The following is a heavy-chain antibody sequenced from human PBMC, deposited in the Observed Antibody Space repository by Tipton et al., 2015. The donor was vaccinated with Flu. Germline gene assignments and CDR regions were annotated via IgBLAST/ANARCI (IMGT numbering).Heavy chain of an antibody. V-gene: IGHV4-59*08. CDR2: IYSSGST. CDR1: GGSISSYY. D-gene: IGHD3-10*01. J-gene: IGHJ5*02. CDR3: ARHSSSARGWFDP. Sequence: TLSLTCTVSGGSISSYYWSWIRQPSGKGLEWIGYIYSSGSTNYNPSLKSRVTISVDTSKNQFSLKLSSVTAADTAVYYCARHSSSARGWFDPWGQGTLVTVSS.